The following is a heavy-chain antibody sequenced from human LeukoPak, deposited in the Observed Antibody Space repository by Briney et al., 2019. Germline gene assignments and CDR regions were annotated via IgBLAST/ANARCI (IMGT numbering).Heavy chain of an antibody. Sequence: GGSLRLSCAASGFTFSDYYMSWIRQAPGKGLEWVSYISSSGSAIYYADSVKGRFTISRDNAKNSLYLQMNSLRAEDTAVYYCARGYSSSWSRYFDYWGQGTLVTVSS. D-gene: IGHD6-13*01. CDR2: ISSSGSAI. CDR3: ARGYSSSWSRYFDY. V-gene: IGHV3-11*01. CDR1: GFTFSDYY. J-gene: IGHJ4*02.